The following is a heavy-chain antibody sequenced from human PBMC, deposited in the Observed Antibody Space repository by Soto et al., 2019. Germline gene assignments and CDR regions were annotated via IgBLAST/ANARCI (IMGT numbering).Heavy chain of an antibody. Sequence: QVQLVQSGAEVKKPGSSVKVSCKASGGTFSSYTISWVRQAPGQGLEWMGRIIPILGIANYAQKFQGRVTITADKSTSTAYMELSSLSSEDTAVNYCARGPTVQWLSSYYYGMDVWGQGTTVTVSS. D-gene: IGHD6-19*01. CDR1: GGTFSSYT. J-gene: IGHJ6*02. CDR2: IIPILGIA. V-gene: IGHV1-69*02. CDR3: ARGPTVQWLSSYYYGMDV.